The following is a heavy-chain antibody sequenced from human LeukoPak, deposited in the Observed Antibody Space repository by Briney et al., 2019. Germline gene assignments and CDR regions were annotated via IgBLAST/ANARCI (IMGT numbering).Heavy chain of an antibody. J-gene: IGHJ5*02. Sequence: GGSLRLSCAASGFTSSDYTMNWVRQAPGKGLEWVSGISVSDDSTYYADSVKGRFTMSRDNSNNMLYLQMNSLRAEDTAVYYCAKDRFCSSTNCPYDQWGQGTLVTVSS. CDR1: GFTSSDYT. CDR3: AKDRFCSSTNCPYDQ. V-gene: IGHV3-23*01. D-gene: IGHD2-2*01. CDR2: ISVSDDST.